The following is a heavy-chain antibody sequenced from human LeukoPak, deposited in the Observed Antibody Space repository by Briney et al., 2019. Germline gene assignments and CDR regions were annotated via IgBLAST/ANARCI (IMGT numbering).Heavy chain of an antibody. J-gene: IGHJ4*02. V-gene: IGHV3-23*01. CDR3: VKEGLTYDFWSGYSSD. D-gene: IGHD3-3*01. Sequence: GGSLRLSCAASGFTFSNFAMSWVRQAPGKGLEWVSLISDSGGSTNYADSVKGRFTISRDNSKNTLYLQMSSLRTEDTAVYYCVKEGLTYDFWSGYSSDWGQGTLVTVSS. CDR1: GFTFSNFA. CDR2: ISDSGGST.